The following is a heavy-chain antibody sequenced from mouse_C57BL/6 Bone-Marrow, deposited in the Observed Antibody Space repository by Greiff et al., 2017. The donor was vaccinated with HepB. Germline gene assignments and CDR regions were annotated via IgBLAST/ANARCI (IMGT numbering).Heavy chain of an antibody. CDR2: IYPRSGNT. CDR1: GYTFTSYG. Sequence: LVESGAELARPGASVKLSCKASGYTFTSYGISWVKPSTGQGLEWIGEIYPRSGNTYYNEKFKGKATLTADKSSSTAYMELRSLTSEDSAVYFCARCFYAMDYWGQGTAVTVSS. J-gene: IGHJ4*01. CDR3: ARCFYAMDY. V-gene: IGHV1-81*01.